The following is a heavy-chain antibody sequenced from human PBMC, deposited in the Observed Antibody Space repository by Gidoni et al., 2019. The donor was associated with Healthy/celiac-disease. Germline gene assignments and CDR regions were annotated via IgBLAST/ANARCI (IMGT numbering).Heavy chain of an antibody. V-gene: IGHV1-18*01. Sequence: QVQLGQSGADVKKPVASVKVSSKASGYTFTSYGSSWVRPAPGQGLEWMGWISAYNGNTNYAQKLQGRVTMTTDTSTSTAYMELRSLRSDDTAVYYCARDGTYYYDSSGDYWGQGTLVTVSS. CDR1: GYTFTSYG. D-gene: IGHD3-22*01. CDR2: ISAYNGNT. J-gene: IGHJ4*02. CDR3: ARDGTYYYDSSGDY.